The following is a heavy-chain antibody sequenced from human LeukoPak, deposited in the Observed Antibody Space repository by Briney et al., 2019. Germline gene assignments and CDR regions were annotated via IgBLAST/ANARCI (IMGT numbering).Heavy chain of an antibody. J-gene: IGHJ3*02. V-gene: IGHV4-30-4*01. CDR2: IYYSGST. CDR3: ARFGDDSSGFGGPRDAFDI. CDR1: GGSISSGGYY. D-gene: IGHD3-22*01. Sequence: SQTLSLTCTVSGGSISSGGYYWSWIRQPPGKGLEWIGYIYYSGSTYYNPSLKSRVTISVDTSKNQFSLKLSSVTAADTAVYYCARFGDDSSGFGGPRDAFDIWGQGTMVTVSS.